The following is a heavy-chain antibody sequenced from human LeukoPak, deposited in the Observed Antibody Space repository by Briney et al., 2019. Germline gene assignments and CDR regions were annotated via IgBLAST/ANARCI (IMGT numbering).Heavy chain of an antibody. J-gene: IGHJ6*03. Sequence: SQTLSLTCTVSGGSISSGSYYWSWIRQLAGKGLEWIGRIYTSGSTNYNPSLKSRVTISVDTSKNQFSLKLSSVTAADTAVYYCARDAFWSGYYPSYYYYYYYMDVWGNGTTVTVSS. CDR1: GGSISSGSYY. V-gene: IGHV4-61*02. CDR2: IYTSGST. D-gene: IGHD3-3*01. CDR3: ARDAFWSGYYPSYYYYYYYMDV.